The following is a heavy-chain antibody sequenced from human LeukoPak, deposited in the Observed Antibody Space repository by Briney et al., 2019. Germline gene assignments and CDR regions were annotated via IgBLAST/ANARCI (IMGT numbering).Heavy chain of an antibody. D-gene: IGHD6-13*01. J-gene: IGHJ4*02. CDR2: ISGSGVST. V-gene: IGHV3-23*01. Sequence: GGSLRLSCAASGFTFSSYAMSWVRQAPGKGLEWVSGISGSGVSTYYADSVKGRFTISRDNSKNTLYLQMNSLGAEDTAVYYCAKSLGYSSSWPFDYWGQGTLVTVSS. CDR3: AKSLGYSSSWPFDY. CDR1: GFTFSSYA.